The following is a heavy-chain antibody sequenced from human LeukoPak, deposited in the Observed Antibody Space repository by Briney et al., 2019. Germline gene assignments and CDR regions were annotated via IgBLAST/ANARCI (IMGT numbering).Heavy chain of an antibody. D-gene: IGHD6-19*01. CDR1: GGTFSSYA. Sequence: GASVKVSCKASGGTFSSYAISWVRQAPGQGLEWMGGIIPIFGTANYAQKFQGRVTITTDESTSTAYMELTNLRSNDTAVYYCARDLGSGWLGPTGHWGQGTLVTVSS. J-gene: IGHJ4*02. CDR3: ARDLGSGWLGPTGH. CDR2: IIPIFGTA. V-gene: IGHV1-69*05.